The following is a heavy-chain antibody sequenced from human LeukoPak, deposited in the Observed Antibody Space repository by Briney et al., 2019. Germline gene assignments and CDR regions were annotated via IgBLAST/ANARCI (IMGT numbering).Heavy chain of an antibody. CDR3: AKDTKYSTSWSPFDY. J-gene: IGHJ4*02. V-gene: IGHV3-23*01. Sequence: GGSRRLSCVASGFTFSSYAMSWVRQAPGKGLEWVSAIGAGGKTTYYADSVKGRFTISRDSSKNTLFLQMNTLRAEDTALYYCAKDTKYSTSWSPFDYWGQGTLVTVSS. CDR1: GFTFSSYA. CDR2: IGAGGKTT. D-gene: IGHD2-2*01.